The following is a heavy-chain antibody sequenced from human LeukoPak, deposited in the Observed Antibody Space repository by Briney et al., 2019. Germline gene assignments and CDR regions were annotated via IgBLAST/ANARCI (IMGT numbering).Heavy chain of an antibody. V-gene: IGHV1-69*06. CDR3: ARDHGFGYYDGSGYTPFDY. J-gene: IGHJ4*02. D-gene: IGHD3-22*01. CDR1: GGTFSSYA. CDR2: IIPIFGTA. Sequence: EASVKVSCKASGGTFSSYAISWVRQAPGQGLEWMGGIIPIFGTANYAQKFQGRVTITADKSTSTAYMELSSLRSEDTAVYYCARDHGFGYYDGSGYTPFDYWGQGTLVTVSS.